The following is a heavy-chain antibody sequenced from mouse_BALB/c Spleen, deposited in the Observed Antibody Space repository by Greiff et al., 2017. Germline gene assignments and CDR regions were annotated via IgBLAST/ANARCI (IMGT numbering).Heavy chain of an antibody. CDR2: ISDGGSYT. V-gene: IGHV5-4*02. J-gene: IGHJ4*01. Sequence: DVMLVESGGGLVKPGGSLKLSCAASGFTFSDYYMYWVRQTPEKRLEWVATISDGGSYTYYPASVKGRFTIARDNAKNNLYLQMSSLKSEDTAMYYCARDRASYRYDGAMDYWGQGTSVTVSS. D-gene: IGHD2-14*01. CDR3: ARDRASYRYDGAMDY. CDR1: GFTFSDYY.